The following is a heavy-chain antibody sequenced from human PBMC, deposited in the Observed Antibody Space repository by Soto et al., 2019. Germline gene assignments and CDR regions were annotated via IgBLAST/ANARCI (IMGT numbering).Heavy chain of an antibody. Sequence: GGSLRLSCVASGFTFNSYSMNWVRQAPGKGLEWVSSISSANAYIYYVDSVKGRFTISRDNARNTLYLQMNSLRAEDTAVYYCARGGREGYCSGGSCYPRGMDVWGQGTTVTVSS. D-gene: IGHD2-15*01. CDR3: ARGGREGYCSGGSCYPRGMDV. CDR2: ISSANAYI. J-gene: IGHJ6*02. CDR1: GFTFNSYS. V-gene: IGHV3-21*01.